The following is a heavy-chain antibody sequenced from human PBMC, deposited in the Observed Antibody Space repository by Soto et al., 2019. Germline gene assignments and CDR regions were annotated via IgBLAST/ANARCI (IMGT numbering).Heavy chain of an antibody. CDR2: IWYDGSNK. D-gene: IGHD3-10*01. CDR3: ARGDYYGSGSYLGYYYYGIDV. J-gene: IGHJ6*02. V-gene: IGHV3-33*01. CDR1: GFTFTSYG. Sequence: PGGSLRLSCAASGFTFTSYGMHWVRQAPGKGLEWVAVIWYDGSNKCYADSVKGRFTISRDNSKNTLYLQMNSLRAEDTAVYYCARGDYYGSGSYLGYYYYGIDVWGQGTTVTVSS.